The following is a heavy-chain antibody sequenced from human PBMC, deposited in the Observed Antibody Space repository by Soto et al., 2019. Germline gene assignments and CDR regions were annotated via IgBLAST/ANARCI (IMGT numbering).Heavy chain of an antibody. J-gene: IGHJ5*02. D-gene: IGHD5-12*01. CDR3: ARDNKWFRLSGNWFDT. Sequence: GASVKVSCKTSGYTFNTYGISWVRQVPGQGLEWMGWISGNNGATNYAQNLQGRVTITTDTSTGTAYMEMRTRRSDDSSVYYCARDNKWFRLSGNWFDTWGQGTLVTVSS. CDR1: GYTFNTYG. CDR2: ISGNNGAT. V-gene: IGHV1-18*04.